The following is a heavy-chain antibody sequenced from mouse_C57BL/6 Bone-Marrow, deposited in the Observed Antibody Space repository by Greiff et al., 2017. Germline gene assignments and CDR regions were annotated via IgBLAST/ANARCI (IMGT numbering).Heavy chain of an antibody. J-gene: IGHJ2*01. CDR1: GYTFTSYW. Sequence: QVQLQQPGAELVKPGASVKMSCKASGYTFTSYWITWVKQRPGQGLEWIGDIYPGSGSTNYNEKFKNKATLTVDTSSSTAYMQLSSLTSEDSAVYYCAREWVYGNSYVGYYFDYWGQGTTLTVSS. D-gene: IGHD1-1*01. V-gene: IGHV1-55*01. CDR2: IYPGSGST. CDR3: AREWVYGNSYVGYYFDY.